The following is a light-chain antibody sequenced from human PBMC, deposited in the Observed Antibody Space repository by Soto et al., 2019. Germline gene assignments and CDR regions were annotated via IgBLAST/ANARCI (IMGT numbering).Light chain of an antibody. V-gene: IGLV2-14*03. CDR2: DVS. CDR1: SSDVGGYSY. CDR3: SSYTSSSTYV. J-gene: IGLJ1*01. Sequence: QSALTQPASVSGSPGQSITISCSGTSSDVGGYSYVSWYQHHPGKAPKLMIYDVSNRPSGVSNRFSGSKSGNTASLTLSGLQAEHEADYYCSSYTSSSTYVFGTGTKLTVL.